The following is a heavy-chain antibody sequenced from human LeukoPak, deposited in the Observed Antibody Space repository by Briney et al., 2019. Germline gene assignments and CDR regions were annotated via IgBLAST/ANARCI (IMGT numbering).Heavy chain of an antibody. CDR1: GYTFTSYA. CDR2: INTNTGNP. CDR3: ATAPLWFGHQNFDY. D-gene: IGHD3-10*01. Sequence: ASVKVSCKASGYTFTSYAMNWVRQAPGQGLEWMGWINTNTGNPTYAQGFTGRFVFSLDTSVSTAYLQISSLKAEDTAVYYCATAPLWFGHQNFDYWGQGTLGTVSS. V-gene: IGHV7-4-1*02. J-gene: IGHJ4*02.